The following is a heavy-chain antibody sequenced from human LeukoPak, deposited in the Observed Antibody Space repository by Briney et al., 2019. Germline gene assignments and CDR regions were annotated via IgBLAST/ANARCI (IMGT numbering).Heavy chain of an antibody. Sequence: GGSLRLSCAASGFTFSSYAMSWVRQAPGKGLEWVSGISWNSGSIGYADSVKGRFTISRDNAKNSLYLQMNSLRAEDTALYYCAKGGNIYYYYMDVWGKGTTVTISS. CDR1: GFTFSSYA. J-gene: IGHJ6*03. V-gene: IGHV3-9*01. CDR2: ISWNSGSI. CDR3: AKGGNIYYYYMDV. D-gene: IGHD5-18*01.